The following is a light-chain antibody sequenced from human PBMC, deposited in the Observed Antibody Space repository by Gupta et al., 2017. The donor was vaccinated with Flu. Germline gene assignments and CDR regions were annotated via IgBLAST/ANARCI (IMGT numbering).Light chain of an antibody. V-gene: IGLV3-27*01. CDR1: IFAKNY. CDR3: YSAADDNRV. Sequence: SYGLTQPSSVSVSPGQTARITCSGDIFAKNYVRWFQQKPGQAPVMVIYKDTERTSGVPRRFSGSSSGTTVTLTITGTQVEDEDDYYCYSAADDNRVFGGGTKLTVL. CDR2: KDT. J-gene: IGLJ3*02.